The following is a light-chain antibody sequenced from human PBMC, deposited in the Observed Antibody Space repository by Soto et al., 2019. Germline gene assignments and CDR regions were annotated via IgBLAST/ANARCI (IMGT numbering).Light chain of an antibody. J-gene: IGKJ2*01. CDR1: QSIGNF. Sequence: IPMTQSPSSLSASVGDRVTITCRASQSIGNFLNWYQQRPGKAPKLLIYAASSLESGVPSRFTARASGTEFTLTISSLQPEDSATYYCQQSYTTPPYSFGQGTKLEIK. V-gene: IGKV1-39*01. CDR3: QQSYTTPPYS. CDR2: AAS.